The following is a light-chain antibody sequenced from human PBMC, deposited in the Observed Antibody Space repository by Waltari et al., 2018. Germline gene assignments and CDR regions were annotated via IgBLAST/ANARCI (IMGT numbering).Light chain of an antibody. CDR1: SSDVGSYNL. CDR3: CSYAGSIVV. J-gene: IGLJ2*01. V-gene: IGLV2-23*01. Sequence: QSALTQPASVSGSPGQSITISCTGTSSDVGSYNLVSWYQQHPGKAPKLMIYEGSKRPSGFSNRFSGSKSGNTASLTISGLQAEDEADYYCCSYAGSIVVFGGGTKLTVL. CDR2: EGS.